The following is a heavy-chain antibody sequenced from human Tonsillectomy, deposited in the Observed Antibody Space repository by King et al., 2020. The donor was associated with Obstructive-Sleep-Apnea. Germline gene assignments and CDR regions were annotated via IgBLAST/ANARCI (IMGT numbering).Heavy chain of an antibody. J-gene: IGHJ4*02. CDR2: IYHSGTT. Sequence: VQLQESGPGLVKPSGTLSLTCGVSGDSFSSSKWWSWVCQPPGKGLQWIGEIYHSGTTNYNPSLKSRVTLSLDKSKKQFSLTLSSVTAADTAVYYCAGTTHGDYALDYWGQGTLVTVSS. V-gene: IGHV4-4*02. D-gene: IGHD4-17*01. CDR1: GDSFSSSKW. CDR3: AGTTHGDYALDY.